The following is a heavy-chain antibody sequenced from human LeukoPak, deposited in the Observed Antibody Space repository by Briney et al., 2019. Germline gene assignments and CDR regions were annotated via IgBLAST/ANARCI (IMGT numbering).Heavy chain of an antibody. D-gene: IGHD3-3*01. CDR2: INWNGGST. Sequence: PGGSLRLSCAASGFIFDDYGMSWVRQAPGKGLEWVSGINWNGGSTGYADSVKGRFTISRDNAKNSLYLQMNSLRAEDTAVYYCAKGGFDYDFRRGFYFDYWGQGTLVTVSS. CDR1: GFIFDDYG. V-gene: IGHV3-20*04. CDR3: AKGGFDYDFRRGFYFDY. J-gene: IGHJ4*02.